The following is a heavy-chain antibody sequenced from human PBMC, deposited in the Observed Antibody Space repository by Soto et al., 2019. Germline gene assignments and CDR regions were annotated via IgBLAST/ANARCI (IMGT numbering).Heavy chain of an antibody. J-gene: IGHJ4*02. D-gene: IGHD6-13*01. V-gene: IGHV3-30-3*01. CDR2: ISYDGSNK. Sequence: GGSLRLSCAASGFTFDDYAMHWVRQAPGKGLEWVAVISYDGSNKYYADPVKGRFTISRDNAKNSLYLQMNSLRAEATPVYYCARGAGSSWFFIWGQGTLVTVSS. CDR1: GFTFDDYA. CDR3: ARGAGSSWFFI.